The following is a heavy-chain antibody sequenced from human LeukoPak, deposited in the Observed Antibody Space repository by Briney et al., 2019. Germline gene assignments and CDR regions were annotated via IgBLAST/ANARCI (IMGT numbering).Heavy chain of an antibody. CDR1: GGSISSYY. D-gene: IGHD2-2*01. CDR3: ASYSSTSWFGEWYYYYYMDV. CDR2: IYYSGST. J-gene: IGHJ6*03. V-gene: IGHV4-59*12. Sequence: SETLSLTCTVSGGSISSYYWSWIRQPPGKGLEWIGYIYYSGSTNYNPSLKSRVTISVDTSKNQFSLKLSSVTAADTAVYYCASYSSTSWFGEWYYYYYMDVWGKGTTVTVSS.